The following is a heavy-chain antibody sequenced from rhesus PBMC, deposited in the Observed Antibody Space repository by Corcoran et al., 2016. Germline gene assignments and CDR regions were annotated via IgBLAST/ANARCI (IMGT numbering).Heavy chain of an antibody. J-gene: IGHJ4*01. D-gene: IGHD5-12*01. Sequence: EVQLVESGGGLVQPGGSLRLTCVGSGFTFGNFWRNWVSRAPGKGLEWVGLRKNKADGGTTAYAESVRGRFTISRDDSKNILFLQMSNLKTEDTAIYYCIRGGYSSTDRGQGVLVTVSS. V-gene: IGHV3-16*01. CDR2: RKNKADGGTT. CDR3: IRGGYSSTD. CDR1: GFTFGNFW.